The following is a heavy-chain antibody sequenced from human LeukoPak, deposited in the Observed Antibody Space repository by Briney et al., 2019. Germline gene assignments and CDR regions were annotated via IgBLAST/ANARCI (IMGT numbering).Heavy chain of an antibody. D-gene: IGHD6-13*01. V-gene: IGHV4-59*01. CDR3: ARGTYTGYSSSWYQVPQPLFDC. Sequence: SETLSLTCAVYGGSSSSYYWSWIRQPPGKGLEWIGYIYYSGSTNYNPSLKSRVTISVDTSKNQFSLKLSSVTAADTAVYYCARGTYTGYSSSWYQVPQPLFDCWGQGTLVTVSS. CDR1: GGSSSSYY. CDR2: IYYSGST. J-gene: IGHJ4*02.